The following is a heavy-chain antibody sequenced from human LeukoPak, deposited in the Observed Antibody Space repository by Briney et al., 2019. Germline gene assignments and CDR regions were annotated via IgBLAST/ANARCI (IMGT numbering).Heavy chain of an antibody. CDR3: ARTIWTETTYRPFDI. CDR1: GFTFSIYW. CDR2: IKQDGSEQ. Sequence: GGSLRLSCAASGFTFSIYWMTWVRQAPGKGLEWVANIKQDGSEQYYVDSVKGRFTISRDNAKNLLYLHMNNLRAEDTAVYYCARTIWTETTYRPFDIWGQGTMVAVSS. J-gene: IGHJ3*02. D-gene: IGHD4-17*01. V-gene: IGHV3-7*01.